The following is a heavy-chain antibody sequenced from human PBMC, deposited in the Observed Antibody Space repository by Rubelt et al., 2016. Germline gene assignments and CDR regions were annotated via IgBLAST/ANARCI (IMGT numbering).Heavy chain of an antibody. V-gene: IGHV3-30*01. J-gene: IGHJ4*02. CDR3: ARDFPPQGHLRLVAGTPFDY. D-gene: IGHD6-19*01. Sequence: FTISRDNSKNTLYLQMNSLRAEDTAVYYCARDFPPQGHLRLVAGTPFDYWGQGTLVTVSS.